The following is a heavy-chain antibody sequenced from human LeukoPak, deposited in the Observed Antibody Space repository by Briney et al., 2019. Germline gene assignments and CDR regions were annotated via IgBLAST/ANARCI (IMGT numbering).Heavy chain of an antibody. D-gene: IGHD6-13*01. J-gene: IGHJ4*02. CDR3: ARNNGYSSSWSLLDY. V-gene: IGHV4-4*02. CDR2: IYHSGST. CDR1: GGFISSSNW. Sequence: PSETLSLTCAVSGGFISSSNWWSWVRQPPGKGLEWIGEIYHSGSTNYNPSLKSRVTISVDKSKNQFSLKLSSVTAADTAVYYCARNNGYSSSWSLLDYWGQGTLVTVSS.